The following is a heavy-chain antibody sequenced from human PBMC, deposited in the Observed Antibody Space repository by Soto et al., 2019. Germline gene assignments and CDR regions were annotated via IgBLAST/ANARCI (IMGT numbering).Heavy chain of an antibody. CDR1: GGSISSYY. CDR3: ARKMGDETWYFDL. CDR2: IYYSGST. V-gene: IGHV4-59*01. J-gene: IGHJ2*01. Sequence: QVQLQESGPGLVKPSETLSLTCTVSGGSISSYYWSWIRQPPGKGLEWIGYIYYSGSTNYNPSLRSRVTISVDTAKNHVSLKLSSVTAADTAVYYCARKMGDETWYFDLWGRGTLVTVSS. D-gene: IGHD2-21*01.